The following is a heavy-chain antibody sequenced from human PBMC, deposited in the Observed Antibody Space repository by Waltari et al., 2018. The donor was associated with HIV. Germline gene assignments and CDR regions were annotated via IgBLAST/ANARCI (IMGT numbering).Heavy chain of an antibody. V-gene: IGHV1-8*01. J-gene: IGHJ4*02. CDR3: ARGPQDYPKYYFDY. CDR2: MNPNRGNT. CDR1: GYTFTRYD. D-gene: IGHD4-17*01. Sequence: QVQLVQSGAEVQKPGASVKVSCKASGYTFTRYDLNWVRPATGQGLEWLGWMNPNRGNTGYAQRFQGRVTMTRNTSISTAYMELSSLRSEDTAVYFCARGPQDYPKYYFDYWGQGTLVTVSS.